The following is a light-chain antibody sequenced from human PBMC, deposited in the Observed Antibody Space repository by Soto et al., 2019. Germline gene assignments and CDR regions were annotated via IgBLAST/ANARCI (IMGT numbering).Light chain of an antibody. CDR3: QQLNSYPIT. CDR1: HGISSF. V-gene: IGKV1-9*01. J-gene: IGKJ5*01. Sequence: DIQMTQSPSTLSGSVGDRVTITCRASHGISSFLAWYQQKPGKAPKLLIYGASTLQSGVPSRFSGSGSGTDFTLTISSLQPEDFATYFCQQLNSYPITFGQGTRLEIK. CDR2: GAS.